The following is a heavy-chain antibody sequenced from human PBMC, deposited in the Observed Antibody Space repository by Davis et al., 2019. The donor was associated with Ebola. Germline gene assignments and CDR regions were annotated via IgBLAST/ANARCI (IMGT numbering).Heavy chain of an antibody. CDR2: INSDNGDT. V-gene: IGHV1-2*02. CDR3: ATGGGILNS. J-gene: IGHJ4*02. CDR1: GNPFGGYY. D-gene: IGHD4-23*01. Sequence: ASVKVSCKTSGNPFGGYYLHWVRQAPGQWLEWLGWINSDNGDTNYAQKFHGRVTMTRDTSISTASMELSSLTSDDTAIYYCATGGGILNSWGQGTLVTVSS.